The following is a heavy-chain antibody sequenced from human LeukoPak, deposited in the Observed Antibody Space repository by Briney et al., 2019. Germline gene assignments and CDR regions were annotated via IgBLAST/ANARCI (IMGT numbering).Heavy chain of an antibody. Sequence: GGCLRLSCAASGFTFSSYAMHWVRQAPGKGLEWGAVISYDGSNKYYADSVKGRFTISRDNSKNTLYLQMNSLRVEDTAVYYCARNGETRITIFGVVIDAFDIWGQGTMVTVS. CDR1: GFTFSSYA. CDR2: ISYDGSNK. V-gene: IGHV3-30-3*01. D-gene: IGHD3-3*01. J-gene: IGHJ3*02. CDR3: ARNGETRITIFGVVIDAFDI.